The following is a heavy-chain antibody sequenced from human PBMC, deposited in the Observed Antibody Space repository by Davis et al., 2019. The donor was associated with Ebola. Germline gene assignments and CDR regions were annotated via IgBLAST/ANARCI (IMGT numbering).Heavy chain of an antibody. Sequence: GESLKISCAASGFTFSSFWMSWVRQAPGKGLEWVSYISSSSSTIYYADSVKGRFTISRDNAKNSLYLQMNSLRDEDTAVYYCARDLQYYDSSGHLTNLDYWGQGTLVTVSS. CDR2: ISSSSSTI. J-gene: IGHJ4*02. CDR3: ARDLQYYDSSGHLTNLDY. V-gene: IGHV3-48*02. D-gene: IGHD3-22*01. CDR1: GFTFSSFW.